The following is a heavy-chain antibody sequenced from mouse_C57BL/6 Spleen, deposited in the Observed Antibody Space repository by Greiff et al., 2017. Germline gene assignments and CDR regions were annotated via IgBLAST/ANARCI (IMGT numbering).Heavy chain of an antibody. CDR2: IDPEAGET. CDR1: GFNIKDYY. D-gene: IGHD2-1*01. V-gene: IGHV14-2*01. CDR3: ARIYYGNYVLYYFDY. Sequence: VQLKESGAELVKPGASVKLSCTASGFNIKDYYMHWVQQRTEQGLEWIGRIDPEAGETKYAPKFQGKAPITADTSSNTAYLQRSRLTSDDTAVYYGARIYYGNYVLYYFDYWGQGTTLTVSS. J-gene: IGHJ2*01.